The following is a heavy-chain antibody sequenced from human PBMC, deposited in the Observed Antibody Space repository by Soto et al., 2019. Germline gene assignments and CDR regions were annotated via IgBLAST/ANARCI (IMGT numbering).Heavy chain of an antibody. J-gene: IGHJ3*02. CDR2: IIPIFGTA. V-gene: IGHV1-69*06. Sequence: SVKVSCKASGGTFSSYAISWVRQAPGQGLEWMGGIIPIFGTANYAQKFQGRVTITADKSTSTAYMELSSLRSEDTAVYYCARRSVRDGYNSEGFDIWGPGTMLTV. CDR3: ARRSVRDGYNSEGFDI. D-gene: IGHD5-12*01. CDR1: GGTFSSYA.